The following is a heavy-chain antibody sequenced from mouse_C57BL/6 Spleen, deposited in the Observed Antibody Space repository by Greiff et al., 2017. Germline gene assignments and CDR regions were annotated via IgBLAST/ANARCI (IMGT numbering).Heavy chain of an antibody. D-gene: IGHD1-1*01. CDR1: GFTFSSYA. CDR3: ARDGNYYYGSSYGYFDV. J-gene: IGHJ1*03. V-gene: IGHV5-4*01. CDR2: ISDGGSYT. Sequence: EVKVVESGGGLVKPGGSLKLSCAASGFTFSSYAMSWVRQTPEKRLEWVATISDGGSYTYYPDNVKGRFTISRDNAKNNLYLQMSHLKSEDTAMYYCARDGNYYYGSSYGYFDVWGTGTTVTVSS.